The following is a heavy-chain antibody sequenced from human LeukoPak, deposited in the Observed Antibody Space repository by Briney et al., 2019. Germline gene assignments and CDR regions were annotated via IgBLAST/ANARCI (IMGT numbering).Heavy chain of an antibody. D-gene: IGHD3-16*01. J-gene: IGHJ4*02. V-gene: IGHV3-7*03. CDR3: ARASYDYVWGSYANPDY. CDR1: GFTFSSYW. CDR2: IKQDGSEK. Sequence: GGSLRLSCAASGFTFSSYWMSRVRQAPGKGLEWVANIKQDGSEKYYVDSVKGRFTISRDNAKNSLYLQMNSLRAEDTAVYYCARASYDYVWGSYANPDYWGQGTLVTVSS.